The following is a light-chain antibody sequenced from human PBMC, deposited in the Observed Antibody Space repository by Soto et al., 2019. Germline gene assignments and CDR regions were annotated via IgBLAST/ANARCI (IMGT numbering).Light chain of an antibody. CDR3: QQYSSHST. Sequence: DIQMTQTPSTLSASVGDRVTITCLASQSIGRGLAGCTQKPGKAPKLLIYDAANLQSRVPSKFTCSGSGTEFTLTISNLQPHDFATYYCQQYSSHSTFGQGTKV. V-gene: IGKV1-5*01. CDR1: QSIGRG. J-gene: IGKJ2*01. CDR2: DAA.